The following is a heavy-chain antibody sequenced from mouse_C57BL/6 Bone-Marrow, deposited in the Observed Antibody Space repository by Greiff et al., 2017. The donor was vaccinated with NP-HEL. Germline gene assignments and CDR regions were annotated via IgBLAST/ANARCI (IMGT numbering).Heavy chain of an antibody. CDR2: INPYNGDT. CDR3: ARGGWSWFAY. CDR1: GYSFTGYF. Sequence: VQLQQSGPELVKPGDSVKISCKASGYSFTGYFMNWVMQSHGKSLEWIGRINPYNGDTFYNQKFKGTATLTVDKSSSTAHMEIRSLTSEDSAVYYCARGGWSWFAYWGQGTLVTVSA. J-gene: IGHJ3*01. D-gene: IGHD2-3*01. V-gene: IGHV1-20*01.